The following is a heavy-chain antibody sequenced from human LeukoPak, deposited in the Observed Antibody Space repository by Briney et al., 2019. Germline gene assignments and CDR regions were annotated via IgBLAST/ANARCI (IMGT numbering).Heavy chain of an antibody. D-gene: IGHD4-17*01. CDR2: IYHSGST. J-gene: IGHJ6*03. Sequence: SETLSLTCTVSGYSISSGYYWGWIRQPPGKGLEWIGSIYHSGSTYYNPSLKSRVTISVDTSKNQFSLKLSSVTAADTAVYDCARSTTHPYYNYMDVWGKGTTVTLSS. V-gene: IGHV4-38-2*02. CDR1: GYSISSGYY. CDR3: ARSTTHPYYNYMDV.